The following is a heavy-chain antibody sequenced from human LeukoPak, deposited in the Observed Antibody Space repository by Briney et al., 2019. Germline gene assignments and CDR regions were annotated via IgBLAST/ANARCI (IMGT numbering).Heavy chain of an antibody. J-gene: IGHJ4*02. V-gene: IGHV3-30*18. CDR3: AKDYYDSSGYYY. CDR1: GFTFSSYG. Sequence: RGSLRLSCAASGFTFSSYGMHWVRQAPGKGLEWVAVISYDGSNKYYADSVKGRFTISRDNSKNTLYLQMNSLRAEDTAVYYCAKDYYDSSGYYYWGQGTLVTVSS. CDR2: ISYDGSNK. D-gene: IGHD3-22*01.